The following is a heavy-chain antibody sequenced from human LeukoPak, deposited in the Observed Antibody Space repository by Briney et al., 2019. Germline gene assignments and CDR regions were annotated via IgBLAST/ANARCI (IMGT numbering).Heavy chain of an antibody. J-gene: IGHJ5*02. V-gene: IGHV4-34*01. CDR2: INHSGST. CDR3: ARGFFITIFGVVTHNWFDP. Sequence: SETLSLTCAVYGGSFSGYYWSWIRQPPGKGLEWIGEINHSGSTNYNPSLKSRVTISVDTSKNQFSLKLSSVTAADTAVYYCARGFFITIFGVVTHNWFDPWGQGTQVTVSS. CDR1: GGSFSGYY. D-gene: IGHD3-3*01.